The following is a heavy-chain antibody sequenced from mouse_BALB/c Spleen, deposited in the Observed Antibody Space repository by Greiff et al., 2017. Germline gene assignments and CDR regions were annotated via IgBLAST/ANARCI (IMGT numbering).Heavy chain of an antibody. CDR1: GFSLTGYG. CDR3: AREGTVVPFDY. D-gene: IGHD1-1*01. V-gene: IGHV2-6-7*01. J-gene: IGHJ2*01. CDR2: IWGDGST. Sequence: VQLQQSGPGLVAPSQSLSITCTVSGFSLTGYGVNWVRQPPGKGLEWLGMIWGDGSTDYNSALKSRLSISKDNSKSQVFLKMNSLQTDDTAMYYCAREGTVVPFDYWGQGTTLTVSS.